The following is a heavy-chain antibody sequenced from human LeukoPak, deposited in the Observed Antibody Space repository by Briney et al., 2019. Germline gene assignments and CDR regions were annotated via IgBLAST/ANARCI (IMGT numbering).Heavy chain of an antibody. Sequence: PGGSLRLSCAASGFTFSSYAMHWVRQAPGKGLEWVAVISYDGSNKYYADSVKGRFTISRDNSKNTLYLQMNSLRAEDTAVYYCARDGATEGYSYDGGIDYWGQGTLVTVSS. J-gene: IGHJ4*02. CDR3: ARDGATEGYSYDGGIDY. CDR2: ISYDGSNK. D-gene: IGHD5-18*01. V-gene: IGHV3-30-3*01. CDR1: GFTFSSYA.